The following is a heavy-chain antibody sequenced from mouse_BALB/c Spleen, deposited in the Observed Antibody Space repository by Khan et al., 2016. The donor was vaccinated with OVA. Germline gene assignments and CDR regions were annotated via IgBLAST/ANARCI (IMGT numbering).Heavy chain of an antibody. CDR1: GYSITSDYA. CDR2: ISYSGNT. Sequence: VQLKQSGPGLVKPSQSLSLTCTVTGYSITSDYAWNWIRQFPGNKLEWMGYISYSGNTKYNPSLNSRISINRDTSKNQFFLQLNSVTIEDSATYYCARIYGGDFDYWGQGTTLTVSS. D-gene: IGHD1-1*01. V-gene: IGHV3-2*02. CDR3: ARIYGGDFDY. J-gene: IGHJ2*01.